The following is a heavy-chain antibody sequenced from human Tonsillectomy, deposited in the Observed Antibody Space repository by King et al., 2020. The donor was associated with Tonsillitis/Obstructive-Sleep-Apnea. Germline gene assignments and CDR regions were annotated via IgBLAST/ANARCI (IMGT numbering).Heavy chain of an antibody. V-gene: IGHV3-9*01. J-gene: IGHJ6*03. CDR2: ISWNSGSI. CDR1: GFTFDDYA. D-gene: IGHD6-6*01. Sequence: VQLVESGGGLVQPGRSLRLSCAASGFTFDDYAMHWVRKAPGKGLEWVSGISWNSGSIGYADSVKGRFTISRDNAKNSLYLQMNSLRAEDTALYYCATDLYSSSGVYYYMDVWGKGTTVTVSS. CDR3: ATDLYSSSGVYYYMDV.